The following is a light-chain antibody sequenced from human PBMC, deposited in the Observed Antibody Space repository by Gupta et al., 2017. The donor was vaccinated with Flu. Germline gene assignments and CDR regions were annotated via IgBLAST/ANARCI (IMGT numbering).Light chain of an antibody. J-gene: IGLJ1*01. Sequence: QSALTQPASVSGSPGQSITISCTGTSSDVGGYNYVSWYQQHPGKAPKLMIDAVSSRPSGVSDRFSCSKSDNTDSPTISGLQAEDEADDYCSSSTTSSSLWVFGTGTKVTLL. CDR2: AVS. V-gene: IGLV2-14*03. CDR3: SSSTTSSSLWV. CDR1: SSDVGGYNY.